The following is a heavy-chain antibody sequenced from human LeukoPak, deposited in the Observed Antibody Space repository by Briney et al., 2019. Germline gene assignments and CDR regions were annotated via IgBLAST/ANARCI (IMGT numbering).Heavy chain of an antibody. Sequence: SETLSLTCTVSGGSISGFYWSWIRQPPGKGLEWIGYIYYSGSTNYSPSLKSRVTISVDTSKNQFSLKLSSVTAADTAVYYRARESADAFDIWGQGTMVTVSS. CDR2: IYYSGST. J-gene: IGHJ3*02. V-gene: IGHV4-59*01. CDR3: ARESADAFDI. CDR1: GGSISGFY.